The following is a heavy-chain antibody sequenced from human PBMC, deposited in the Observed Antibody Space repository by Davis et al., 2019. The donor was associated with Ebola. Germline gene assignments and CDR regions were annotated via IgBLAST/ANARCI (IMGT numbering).Heavy chain of an antibody. V-gene: IGHV1-46*01. Sequence: ASVKVSCKASGYTFTGYYMHWVRQAPGQGLEWMGWINPNSGSTSYAQKFQGRVTMTRDTSTSTVYMELSSLRSEDTAVYYCARDRSKYSSSITDYWGQGTLVTVSS. CDR1: GYTFTGYY. CDR2: INPNSGST. J-gene: IGHJ4*02. CDR3: ARDRSKYSSSITDY. D-gene: IGHD6-6*01.